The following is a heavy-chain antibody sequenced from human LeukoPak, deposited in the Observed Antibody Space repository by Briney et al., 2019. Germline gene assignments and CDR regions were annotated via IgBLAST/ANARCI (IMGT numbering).Heavy chain of an antibody. V-gene: IGHV3-66*01. J-gene: IGHJ6*02. D-gene: IGHD6-13*01. Sequence: GGSLRLSCAASGFTVSSNYMSWVRQAPGKGLEWVSVIYSGGSTYYADSVKGRFAISRDNSKNTLYLQMNSLRAEDTAVYYCARDLFSFGSSDSYYYGMDVWGQGTTVTVSS. CDR2: IYSGGST. CDR1: GFTVSSNY. CDR3: ARDLFSFGSSDSYYYGMDV.